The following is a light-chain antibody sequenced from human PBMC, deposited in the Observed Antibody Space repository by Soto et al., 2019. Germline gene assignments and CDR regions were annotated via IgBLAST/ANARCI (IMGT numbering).Light chain of an antibody. Sequence: DIQMTQSPSSLSASVGDRFTITCRASQSVSSYLNWYQQKPGKAPKLLIYAASSLQSGVPSRFSGSGSGTDFTLTISSLQPEDFATYYCQQSYSTLTFGGGTNVDIK. CDR3: QQSYSTLT. CDR2: AAS. J-gene: IGKJ4*01. CDR1: QSVSSY. V-gene: IGKV1-39*01.